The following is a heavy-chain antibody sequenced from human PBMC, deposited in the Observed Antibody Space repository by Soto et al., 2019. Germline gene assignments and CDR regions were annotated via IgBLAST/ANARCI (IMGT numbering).Heavy chain of an antibody. CDR3: AVYYCGSGSYPDY. Sequence: QVQLVQSGAEVKKPGSSVKVSCKASGGTFSSYAFSWVRQAPGQGLEWMGGIIPIFGAANYAQKFQGRVTITADESTGTAYMELSSLRSEDTAMYYCAVYYCGSGSYPDYWGQGTLVTVSS. D-gene: IGHD3-10*01. V-gene: IGHV1-69*12. CDR2: IIPIFGAA. CDR1: GGTFSSYA. J-gene: IGHJ4*02.